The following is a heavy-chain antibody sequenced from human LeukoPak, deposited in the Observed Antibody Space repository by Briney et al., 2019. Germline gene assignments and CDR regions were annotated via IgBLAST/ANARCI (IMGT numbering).Heavy chain of an antibody. V-gene: IGHV3-7*01. Sequence: GGSLRLSCAASGFTFSSYWMSWVRQAPGKGLEWVANIKQDGSEKYYVDPVKGRFTISRDNAKNSLYLQMNSLRAEDTAVYYCARCYYGSGSQYNWFDPWGQGTLVTVSS. CDR3: ARCYYGSGSQYNWFDP. CDR2: IKQDGSEK. CDR1: GFTFSSYW. J-gene: IGHJ5*02. D-gene: IGHD3-10*01.